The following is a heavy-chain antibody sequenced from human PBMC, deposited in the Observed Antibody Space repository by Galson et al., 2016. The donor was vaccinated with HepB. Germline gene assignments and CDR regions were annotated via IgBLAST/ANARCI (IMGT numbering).Heavy chain of an antibody. CDR1: GYSVTDFS. Sequence: SVKVSCKVSGYSVTDFSMHWVRQAPGKGLEWMGGFDPKAEETIFAQKFQGRVTVTEDTSTDTAYMELTSLRSEDTAVYYCASEVIQLERHRYIDSWGQGTLVIVSS. D-gene: IGHD1-1*01. CDR2: FDPKAEET. V-gene: IGHV1-24*01. CDR3: ASEVIQLERHRYIDS. J-gene: IGHJ4*01.